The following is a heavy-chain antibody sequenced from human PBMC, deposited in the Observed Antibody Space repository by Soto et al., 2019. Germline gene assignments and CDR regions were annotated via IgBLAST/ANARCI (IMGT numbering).Heavy chain of an antibody. CDR1: GFTFSSYA. V-gene: IGHV3-30-3*01. Sequence: QVQLVESGGGVVQPGWSLKLSCAASGFTFSSYAMNWVRQAPGKGLEWVAVITYDGSNKNYADSVKGRVTISRDNSKNRLFLQMNTLRDDDATVYYCSRDCLTGDGMDVWGQGTTVTVSS. CDR3: SRDCLTGDGMDV. CDR2: ITYDGSNK. J-gene: IGHJ6*02. D-gene: IGHD3-10*01.